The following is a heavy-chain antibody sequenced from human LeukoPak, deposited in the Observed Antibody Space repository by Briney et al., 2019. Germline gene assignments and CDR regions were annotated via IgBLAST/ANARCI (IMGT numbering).Heavy chain of an antibody. D-gene: IGHD3-10*01. CDR3: ARDLSGSLYFDY. CDR1: GASISSYY. J-gene: IGHJ4*02. V-gene: IGHV4-4*07. CDR2: LYISGST. Sequence: KTSETLPLTCTVSGASISSYYYNWIRQTAGRGLEWIGRLYISGSTDYNPSLKSRVTISVDTSKNQFSLRLSSVTAADTAVYFCARDLSGSLYFDYWGQGVLVTVSS.